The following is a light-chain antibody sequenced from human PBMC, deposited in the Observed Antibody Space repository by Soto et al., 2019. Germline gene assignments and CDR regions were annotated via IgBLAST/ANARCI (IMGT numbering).Light chain of an antibody. CDR1: QTISDY. J-gene: IGKJ1*01. CDR3: QQSYSNPWT. Sequence: IQMTQSPSSLSASVGDTVTITCRASQTISDYLNWYKQEPGKAPQLLMFAASTLQTGVPSRFSGSGSGTDFTLTINNLQPEDFATYHCQQSYSNPWTFGQGTKVDFK. CDR2: AAS. V-gene: IGKV1-39*01.